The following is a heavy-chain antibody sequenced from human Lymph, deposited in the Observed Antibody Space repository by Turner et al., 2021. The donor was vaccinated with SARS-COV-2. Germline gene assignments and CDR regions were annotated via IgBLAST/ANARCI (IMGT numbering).Heavy chain of an antibody. CDR3: ARDGTNLGWIHPDYYFDY. V-gene: IGHV3-21*04. Sequence: EVQLVESGGGLVQPGGSLRLSCAASGFTFSTYTMNWVRQAPGKGLEWVSSITSSSSYIYYADSVKGRFTISRDNAKNSLYLQMNSLRAEDTALYYCARDGTNLGWIHPDYYFDYWGQGTLVTVSS. D-gene: IGHD5-18*01. CDR2: ITSSSSYI. J-gene: IGHJ4*02. CDR1: GFTFSTYT.